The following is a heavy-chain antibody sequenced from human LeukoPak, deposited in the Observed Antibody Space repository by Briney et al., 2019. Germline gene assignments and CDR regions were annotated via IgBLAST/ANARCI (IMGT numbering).Heavy chain of an antibody. J-gene: IGHJ5*02. CDR1: GRSFSGYY. D-gene: IGHD3-10*01. CDR2: INHSGST. Sequence: SETLSLTCAVYGRSFSGYYWSWIRQPPGKGLEWIGEINHSGSTNYNPSLKSRVTISVDTSKNQFSLKLSSVTAADTAVYYCARLYYYGSGSYEWFDPWGQGTLVTVSS. V-gene: IGHV4-34*01. CDR3: ARLYYYGSGSYEWFDP.